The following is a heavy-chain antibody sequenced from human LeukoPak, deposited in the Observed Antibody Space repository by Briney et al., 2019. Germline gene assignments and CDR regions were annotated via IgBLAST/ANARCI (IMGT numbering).Heavy chain of an antibody. V-gene: IGHV3-30*02. J-gene: IGHJ6*03. CDR3: AKAHLSSASTDYMTV. Sequence: GGSLRLSCAASGLTFSSFGMHWLRQAPGKGLEWVAFIRYEGNNKYYADSVKGRFTISRDNSKNTLYLQMNSLRAEDTAVYYCAKAHLSSASTDYMTVWGKGTTVTVSS. D-gene: IGHD6-6*01. CDR1: GLTFSSFG. CDR2: IRYEGNNK.